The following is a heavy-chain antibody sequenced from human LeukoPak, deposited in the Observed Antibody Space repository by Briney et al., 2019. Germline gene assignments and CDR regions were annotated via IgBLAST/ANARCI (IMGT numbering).Heavy chain of an antibody. CDR1: GFSFSGYE. J-gene: IGHJ4*02. V-gene: IGHV3-48*03. CDR2: ISSRGSAT. Sequence: GGSLRLSCAVSGFSFSGYEMNRVRQAPGKGLEWISYISSRGSATYYADSVKGRFIISRDDAKNSLYLQMNSLRAEDTAVYYCAREMEFTGYDFGLDYWGQGTLVTVSS. D-gene: IGHD3-3*01. CDR3: AREMEFTGYDFGLDY.